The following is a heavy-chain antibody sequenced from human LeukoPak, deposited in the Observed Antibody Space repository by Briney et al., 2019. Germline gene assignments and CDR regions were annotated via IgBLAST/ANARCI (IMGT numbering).Heavy chain of an antibody. CDR1: GGSISSYY. D-gene: IGHD4-17*01. CDR2: IYYSGNT. Sequence: SSETLSLTCTVSGGSISSYYWSWIRQSPGKGLEWIGFIYYSGNTNSNPSLKSRVTMSVDTSKNQFSLRLTSVTAADTAVYYCARAASSIYDYGDSVYYFDYWGQGTLVTVSS. V-gene: IGHV4-59*01. J-gene: IGHJ4*02. CDR3: ARAASSIYDYGDSVYYFDY.